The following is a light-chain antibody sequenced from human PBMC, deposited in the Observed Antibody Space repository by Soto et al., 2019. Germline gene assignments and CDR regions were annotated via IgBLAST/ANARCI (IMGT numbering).Light chain of an antibody. J-gene: IGKJ2*01. Sequence: DIAMTQSPSTLSASIGDRLTITCRASQTISTWLAWYQQKPGKAPNLLIYKASTLQSGVPSRFSGSGSGTEFTLTITNLQPEDFAIFYCQQYSTFPLTFVQGTQVEIK. V-gene: IGKV1-5*03. CDR1: QTISTW. CDR2: KAS. CDR3: QQYSTFPLT.